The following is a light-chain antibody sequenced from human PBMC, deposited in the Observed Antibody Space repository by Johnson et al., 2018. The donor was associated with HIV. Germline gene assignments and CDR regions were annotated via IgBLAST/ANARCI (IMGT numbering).Light chain of an antibody. V-gene: IGLV1-51*02. Sequence: QSVLTQPPSVSAAPGQKVTISCSGSSSNIGNNYESWYQQLPGTAPKLLIYENNKRPSGIPDRFSGSKYGTSATLGITGLQTGDEADYYCGTWDSGLSAGGVFGTGTKVTVL. CDR3: GTWDSGLSAGGV. CDR2: ENN. J-gene: IGLJ1*01. CDR1: SSNIGNNY.